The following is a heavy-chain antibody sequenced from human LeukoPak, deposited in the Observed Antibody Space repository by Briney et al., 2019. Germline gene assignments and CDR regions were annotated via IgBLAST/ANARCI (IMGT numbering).Heavy chain of an antibody. V-gene: IGHV3-23*01. D-gene: IGHD2-15*01. CDR3: AKGDCSSGSCYFDY. CDR2: LSDTGDST. J-gene: IGHJ4*02. CDR1: GFTLSNHP. Sequence: GGSLRLSWAASGFTLSNHPMYWVRQAPGKGLEWVSSLSDTGDSTHYADSVKGRFTISRDSARSALYLQMNSLRAEDTAVYYCAKGDCSSGSCYFDYWGQGSPVTVSS.